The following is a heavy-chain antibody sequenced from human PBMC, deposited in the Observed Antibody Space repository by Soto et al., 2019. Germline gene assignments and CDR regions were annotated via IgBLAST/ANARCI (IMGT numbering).Heavy chain of an antibody. Sequence: QVQLVESGGGVVQPGRSLRLSCAASGFTFSSYGMHWVRQAPGKGLEWVAVIWYDGSNKYYADSVKGRFTISRDNSKNTLYLQMNSLRAEDTAVYYCARRGNSSYYYYYMDVWGKGTTVTVSS. J-gene: IGHJ6*03. CDR2: IWYDGSNK. V-gene: IGHV3-33*01. CDR1: GFTFSSYG. D-gene: IGHD3-10*01. CDR3: ARRGNSSYYYYYMDV.